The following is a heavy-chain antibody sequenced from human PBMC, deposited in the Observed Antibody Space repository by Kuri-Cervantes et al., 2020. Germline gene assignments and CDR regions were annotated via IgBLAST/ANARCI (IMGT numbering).Heavy chain of an antibody. Sequence: GSLRLSCTVSGGSISLYYWSWIRQPPGKGLEWIGHIFYSGSTNYNPSLKSRVTISVDTSKNQFSLKLSSVTAADSAVYYCARTNYYDRSGSSFRSYYFDSWGQGTLVTVSS. CDR1: GGSISLYY. D-gene: IGHD3-22*01. J-gene: IGHJ4*02. CDR3: ARTNYYDRSGSSFRSYYFDS. CDR2: IFYSGST. V-gene: IGHV4-59*01.